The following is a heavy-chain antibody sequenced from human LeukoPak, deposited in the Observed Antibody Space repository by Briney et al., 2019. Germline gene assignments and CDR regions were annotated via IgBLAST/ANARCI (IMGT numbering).Heavy chain of an antibody. CDR3: ARSQDAFDI. Sequence: SETLSLTCTVSGGSISSYYWSWIRQPPGKGLEWIGYIYYSGSTNYNPSLKSRVTISVDTSKNQFSLKLSSVTAADTAVYYCARSQDAFDIWGQGTMVTVSS. CDR2: IYYSGST. J-gene: IGHJ3*02. CDR1: GGSISSYY. V-gene: IGHV4-59*01.